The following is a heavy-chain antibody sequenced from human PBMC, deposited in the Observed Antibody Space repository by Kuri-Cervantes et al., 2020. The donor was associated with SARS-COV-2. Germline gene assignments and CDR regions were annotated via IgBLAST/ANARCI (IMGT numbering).Heavy chain of an antibody. J-gene: IGHJ6*02. D-gene: IGHD3-10*01. CDR2: ISSNGGGT. V-gene: IGHV3-64*04. CDR1: GFTFSNYA. CDR3: AKGELLWFGEQQSGGMDV. Sequence: GESLKISCSTSGFTFSNYAMHWVREAPGGGLEYVSAISSNGGGTYYADSVKGRFTISRDNSKNTLYLQMNSLRAEDTAVYYCAKGELLWFGEQQSGGMDVWGQGTTVTVSS.